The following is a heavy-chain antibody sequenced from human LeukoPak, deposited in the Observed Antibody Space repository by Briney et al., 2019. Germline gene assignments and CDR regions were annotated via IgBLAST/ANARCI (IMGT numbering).Heavy chain of an antibody. J-gene: IGHJ4*02. Sequence: KPSETLSLTCTVSGGSISSYYWSWIRQPPGKGLEWIGYIYYSGSFNNNPSLKSRVTISVDTSKNQFSMKLTSVTAADTAVYYCARNIDDWGQGTLVTVSS. V-gene: IGHV4-59*01. CDR3: ARNIDD. D-gene: IGHD1/OR15-1a*01. CDR1: GGSISSYY. CDR2: IYYSGSF.